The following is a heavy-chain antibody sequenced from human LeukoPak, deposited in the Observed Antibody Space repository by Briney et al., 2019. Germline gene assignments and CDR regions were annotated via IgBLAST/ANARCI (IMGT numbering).Heavy chain of an antibody. CDR1: GYSISSGYY. Sequence: SETMSLTCFVSGYSISSGYYWGWIRQPPGKGLEWIGIMSHSGITYNSPSLQSRVTISVDTSKNQFSLKLRSVTAADTAVYYCARDPADYDSPSGALDYWGQGTLVTVSA. V-gene: IGHV4-38-2*02. D-gene: IGHD3-22*01. CDR2: MSHSGIT. CDR3: ARDPADYDSPSGALDY. J-gene: IGHJ4*02.